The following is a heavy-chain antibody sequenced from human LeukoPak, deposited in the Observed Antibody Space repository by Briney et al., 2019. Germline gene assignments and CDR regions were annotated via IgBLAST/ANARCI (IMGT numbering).Heavy chain of an antibody. J-gene: IGHJ2*01. Sequence: GGSLRLSCAASGFTFSSYGMHWVRQAPGKGLEWVAFIRYDGSNKYYADSVKGRFTISRDNSKNTLYLQMNSLRAEDTAVYYCAREATILGAIGYFDLWGRGTLVTVSS. CDR3: AREATILGAIGYFDL. CDR1: GFTFSSYG. CDR2: IRYDGSNK. V-gene: IGHV3-30*02. D-gene: IGHD1-26*01.